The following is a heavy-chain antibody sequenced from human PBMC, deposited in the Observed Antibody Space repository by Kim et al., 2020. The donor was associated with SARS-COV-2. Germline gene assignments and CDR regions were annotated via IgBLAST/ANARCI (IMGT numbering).Heavy chain of an antibody. CDR3: AINKGGYYGY. CDR2: GGI. Sequence: GGIGYADSVKGRFTISRDNAKNSLYLQMNSLRAEDTALYYCAINKGGYYGYWGQGTLVTVSS. J-gene: IGHJ4*02. V-gene: IGHV3-9*01. D-gene: IGHD3-22*01.